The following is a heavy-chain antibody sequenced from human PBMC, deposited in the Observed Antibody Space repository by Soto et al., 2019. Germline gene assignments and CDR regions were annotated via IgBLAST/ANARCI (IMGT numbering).Heavy chain of an antibody. V-gene: IGHV5-10-1*01. Sequence: PGESQKLSGKGSGYKYATSWITWVRQKTGKGLEGMGRIDPSDSQTYYSPSFLGHGTSPAAKAISTVVRQWSGLRASDAPRLEWMGWIRPYNSKTNYAQKLQGRVTMTTDTSTSTAYMELRSLRSDDTAVYYCARDTGTVTMYYYYGMDVWGQGTTVTVSS. D-gene: IGHD6-19*01. J-gene: IGHJ6*02. CDR1: GYKYATSW. CDR3: MGWIRPYNSKTNYAQKLQGRVTMTTDTSTSTAYMELRSLRSDDTAVYYCARDTGTVTMYYYYGMDV. CDR2: IDPSDSQT.